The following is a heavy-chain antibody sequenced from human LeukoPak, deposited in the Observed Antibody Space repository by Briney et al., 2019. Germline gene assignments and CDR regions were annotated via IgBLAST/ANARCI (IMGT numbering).Heavy chain of an antibody. CDR2: INHSGST. Sequence: SETLSLTCAVYGGSFSGYYWSWIRQPPGKGLEWIGEINHSGSTNYNPSLKSRVTISVDTSKNQFSLKLSSVTAADTAVYYCARGGYCSSTSCPPYYYYYVMDVWGQGTTVTVSS. J-gene: IGHJ6*02. CDR3: ARGGYCSSTSCPPYYYYYVMDV. CDR1: GGSFSGYY. D-gene: IGHD2-2*01. V-gene: IGHV4-34*01.